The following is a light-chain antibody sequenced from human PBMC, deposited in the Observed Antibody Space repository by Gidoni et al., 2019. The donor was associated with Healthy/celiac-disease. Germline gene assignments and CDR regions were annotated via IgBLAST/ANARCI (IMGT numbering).Light chain of an antibody. CDR2: DVS. CDR3: SSYTSSSTVV. V-gene: IGLV2-14*03. J-gene: IGLJ2*01. CDR1: SSYVGGYNY. Sequence: QSALTQPAPVSGSPGQSITISCTGTSSYVGGYNYVSWYQNHPGQAHKLMIYDVSNHPSGGSNLFSGSKSGNTASLTISGLQAEDEADYYCSSYTSSSTVVFGGGTKLTVL.